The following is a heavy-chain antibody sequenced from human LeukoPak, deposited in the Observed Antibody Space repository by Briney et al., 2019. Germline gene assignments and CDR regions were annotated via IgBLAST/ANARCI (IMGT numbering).Heavy chain of an antibody. J-gene: IGHJ4*02. CDR1: GASVSSGPYY. D-gene: IGHD1-26*01. CDR2: WEN. Sequence: SETLPLTCTVSGASVSSGPYYWSWIRQPPGEGLEWIGWENNYNVSLKSRVIISVDRSKNQFSLTFISVTAADTAVYFCARETAERYRGSYFDYWGQGALVTVSS. CDR3: ARETAERYRGSYFDY. V-gene: IGHV4-61*01.